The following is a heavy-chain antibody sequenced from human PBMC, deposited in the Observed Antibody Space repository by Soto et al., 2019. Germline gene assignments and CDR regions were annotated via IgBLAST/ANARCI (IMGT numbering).Heavy chain of an antibody. Sequence: QVELQESGPGLVKPSETLSLTCSVSGASITSHYWNWIRQSAGEGLQRIGRVYARGATNYNPSLKSRVNISGYTSKNQFSLKLTSVTAADTAVYYCARSSGDDFFYYGMDVWGHGTTVTVSS. D-gene: IGHD4-17*01. CDR3: ARSSGDDFFYYGMDV. J-gene: IGHJ6*02. V-gene: IGHV4-4*07. CDR2: VYARGAT. CDR1: GASITSHY.